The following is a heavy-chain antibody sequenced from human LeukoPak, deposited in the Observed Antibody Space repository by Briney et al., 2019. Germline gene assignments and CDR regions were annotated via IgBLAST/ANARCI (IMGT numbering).Heavy chain of an antibody. D-gene: IGHD3-22*01. Sequence: GRSLRLSCAASGFTFSSYAMHWVRQAPGKGLEWVAVISYDGSNKYYADSVKGRFTISRENSKNTLYLQMNSLRAEDTAVYYCARDPDAIYDSSGDYWGQGTLVTVSS. V-gene: IGHV3-30-3*01. J-gene: IGHJ4*02. CDR1: GFTFSSYA. CDR2: ISYDGSNK. CDR3: ARDPDAIYDSSGDY.